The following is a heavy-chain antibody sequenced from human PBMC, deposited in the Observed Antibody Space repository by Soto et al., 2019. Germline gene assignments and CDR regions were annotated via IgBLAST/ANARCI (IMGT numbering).Heavy chain of an antibody. J-gene: IGHJ4*02. V-gene: IGHV3-23*01. CDR3: AKSRIFIIVAVIPYFFDS. Sequence: EVQLLESGGGLVQPGGSLRLSCAASGFTFSSYTMTWVRQAPGKGPEWVSSISGNGESTKYADSVKGQFTIARDNSKNALYLQINSLRAEETARYYCAKSRIFIIVAVIPYFFDSWGQGALVTVSS. CDR1: GFTFSSYT. CDR2: ISGNGEST. D-gene: IGHD5-12*01.